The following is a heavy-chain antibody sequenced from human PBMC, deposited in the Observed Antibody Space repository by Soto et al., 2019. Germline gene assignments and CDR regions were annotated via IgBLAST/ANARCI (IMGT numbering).Heavy chain of an antibody. J-gene: IGHJ6*02. D-gene: IGHD3-3*01. V-gene: IGHV3-30*18. CDR1: GFTFSSYG. CDR2: ISYDGSNK. CDR3: AKVEYDFWSGPPGDGYYYGMDV. Sequence: GGSLRLSCAASGFTFSSYGMHWVRQAPGKGLEWVAVISYDGSNKYYADSVKGRFTISRDNSKNTLYLQMNGLRAEDTAVYYCAKVEYDFWSGPPGDGYYYGMDVWGQGTTVTVSS.